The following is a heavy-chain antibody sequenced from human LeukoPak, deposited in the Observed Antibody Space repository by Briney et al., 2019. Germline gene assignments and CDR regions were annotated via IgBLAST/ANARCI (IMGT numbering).Heavy chain of an antibody. Sequence: GGSLRLSCAASRFTLGTYWMTWVRQGPGKGLEWVANIKQDGSEKYYVDSVKGRFIVSRDNAKNSLFLQVNSLRAEDTGVYYCARVSYGAFDYWGQGTLVTVSS. J-gene: IGHJ4*02. CDR2: IKQDGSEK. D-gene: IGHD4-17*01. CDR1: RFTLGTYW. V-gene: IGHV3-7*01. CDR3: ARVSYGAFDY.